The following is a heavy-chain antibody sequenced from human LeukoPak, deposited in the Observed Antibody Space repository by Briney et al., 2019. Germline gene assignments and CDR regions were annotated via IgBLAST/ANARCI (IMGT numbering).Heavy chain of an antibody. CDR1: GFTFSSYA. J-gene: IGHJ3*02. V-gene: IGHV3-64*01. D-gene: IGHD6-13*01. CDR3: AKDRALGGAAAGADAFDI. Sequence: PGGSLRLSCAASGFTFSSYAMHWVRQAPGKGLEYVSAIGSNGGSTYYANSVKGRFTISRDNSKNTLYLQMNSLRAEDTAVYYCAKDRALGGAAAGADAFDIWGQGTMVTVSS. CDR2: IGSNGGST.